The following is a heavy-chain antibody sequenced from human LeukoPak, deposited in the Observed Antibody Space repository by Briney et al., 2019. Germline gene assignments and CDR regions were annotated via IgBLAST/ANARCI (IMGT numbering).Heavy chain of an antibody. D-gene: IGHD6-25*01. Sequence: GGSLRLSCAASGFTFSRYAMSWVRQAPGKGLEWVSAISGSGGSTQYADSVKGRFTISRDNSKNTLYLHMNSLRDDDTAVYYCAKAARLGPSHFDYWGRGTLVTVSS. CDR2: ISGSGGST. CDR3: AKAARLGPSHFDY. V-gene: IGHV3-23*01. J-gene: IGHJ4*02. CDR1: GFTFSRYA.